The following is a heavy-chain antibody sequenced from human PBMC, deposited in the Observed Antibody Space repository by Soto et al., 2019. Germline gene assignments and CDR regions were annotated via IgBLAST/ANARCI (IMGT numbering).Heavy chain of an antibody. CDR3: AHSAGLQGNWNGGYFDF. CDR1: GFSLSTSGVG. J-gene: IGHJ4*02. D-gene: IGHD1-1*01. Sequence: QITLKESGPTRVRPTQTITLTCTFSGFSLSTSGVGLGWIRQSPGKALEELALIYWDDDKRYIPSLKSGLTIPKVTSKHQVVLTLTNMDPVDTATYYCAHSAGLQGNWNGGYFDFWGQGALVTVSS. CDR2: IYWDDDK. V-gene: IGHV2-5*02.